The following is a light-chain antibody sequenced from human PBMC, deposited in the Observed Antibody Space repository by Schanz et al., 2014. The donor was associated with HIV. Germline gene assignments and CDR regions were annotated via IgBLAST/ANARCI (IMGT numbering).Light chain of an antibody. J-gene: IGKJ5*01. CDR1: QSVSNRY. V-gene: IGKV3-20*01. Sequence: EIVMTQSPATLYVSPGDRATLSCRASQSVSNRYLAWYQQKRGQAPRLLIYGASSRATGIPDRFSGSGSGTDFTLTIIRLEPEDFAVYYCQQYGTSLITFGQGTRLEI. CDR2: GAS. CDR3: QQYGTSLIT.